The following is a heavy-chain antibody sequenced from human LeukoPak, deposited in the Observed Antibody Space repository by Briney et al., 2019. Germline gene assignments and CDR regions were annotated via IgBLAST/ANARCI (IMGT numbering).Heavy chain of an antibody. CDR1: GGSISSSSYY. V-gene: IGHV4-39*07. CDR3: ARVVRPHIVVVTAYYFDY. J-gene: IGHJ4*02. D-gene: IGHD2-21*02. CDR2: IYYSGST. Sequence: PSETLSLTCTVSGGSISSSSYYWGWIRQPPGKGLEWIGSIYYSGSTYYNPSLKSRVTISVDTSKNQFSLKLSSVTAADTAVYYCARVVRPHIVVVTAYYFDYWGQGTLVTVSS.